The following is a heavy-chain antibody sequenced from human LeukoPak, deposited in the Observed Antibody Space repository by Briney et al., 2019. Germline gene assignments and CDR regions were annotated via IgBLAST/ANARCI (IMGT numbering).Heavy chain of an antibody. CDR2: INHSGRR. Sequence: SETLSLTCAIYGGSLSGYYWSWIRQPPGKGLEWIGEINHSGRRNYNASLKSRVTISVDTAKKPFSLKLSSVTAADTAVYYCAPRGDIEHSYGFGKWFDPWGQGSLVTVPS. CDR3: APRGDIEHSYGFGKWFDP. V-gene: IGHV4-34*01. D-gene: IGHD5-18*01. CDR1: GGSLSGYY. J-gene: IGHJ5*02.